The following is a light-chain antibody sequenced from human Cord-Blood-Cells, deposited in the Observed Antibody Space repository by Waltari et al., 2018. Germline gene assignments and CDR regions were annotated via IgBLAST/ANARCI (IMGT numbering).Light chain of an antibody. CDR3: QSYDSSLSGVV. CDR1: SPNIGAGYD. CDR2: GNS. J-gene: IGLJ2*01. Sequence: QSVLTQPHSVSGAPGQRVTISCTGSSPNIGAGYDVHWYQQLPGTAPKLLIYGNSNRPSGVPDRFSGSKSGTSASLAITGLQAEDEADYYCQSYDSSLSGVVFGGGTKLTVL. V-gene: IGLV1-40*01.